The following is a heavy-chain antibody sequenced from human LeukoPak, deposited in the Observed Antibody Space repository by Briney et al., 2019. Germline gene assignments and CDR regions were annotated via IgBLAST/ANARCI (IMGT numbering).Heavy chain of an antibody. Sequence: PGGSLRLSCAASGFTFSSYWMSWVRQAPGKGLEWVAKIKQDGSEKYFVDSVKGRFTISRDNAKNSLYLQMNSLRAEDTAVYYCTREYYYLMAVAGYYFDYWGQGTLVTVSS. V-gene: IGHV3-7*01. J-gene: IGHJ4*02. CDR2: IKQDGSEK. D-gene: IGHD6-19*01. CDR3: TREYYYLMAVAGYYFDY. CDR1: GFTFSSYW.